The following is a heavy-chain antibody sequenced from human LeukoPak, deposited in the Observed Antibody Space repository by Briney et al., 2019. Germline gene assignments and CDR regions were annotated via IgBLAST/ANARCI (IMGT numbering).Heavy chain of an antibody. J-gene: IGHJ4*02. CDR2: INAGNGNT. CDR1: GYTFTNYA. CDR3: ARYYGSGSYDY. D-gene: IGHD3-10*01. Sequence: RASVKVSCKASGYTFTNYALHWVRQAPGQRLEWMGWINAGNGNTKYSQKFQGRVTITRDTSASTAYMELSSLRSEDTAVYYCARYYGSGSYDYWGQGTLVTVSS. V-gene: IGHV1-3*01.